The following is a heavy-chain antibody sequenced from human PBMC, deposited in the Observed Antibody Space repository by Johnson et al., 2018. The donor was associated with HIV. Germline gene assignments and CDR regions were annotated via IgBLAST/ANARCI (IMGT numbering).Heavy chain of an antibody. V-gene: IGHV3-30*02. CDR2: IRYDGSN. CDR3: ASPTSGYSGVKAFDI. J-gene: IGHJ3*02. D-gene: IGHD3-22*01. CDR1: GFSFSSYG. Sequence: QVQLVESGGGVVQPGGALRLSCAASGFSFSSYGMHWVRQAPGKGLEWVAFIRYDGSNDYADSVKVRFTISRDNAKNSLYLQMNSLRAEDSAVYYCASPTSGYSGVKAFDIWGHGTMVTVSS.